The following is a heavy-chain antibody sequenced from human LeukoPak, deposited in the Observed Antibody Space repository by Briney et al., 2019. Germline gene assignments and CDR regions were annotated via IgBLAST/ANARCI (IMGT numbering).Heavy chain of an antibody. Sequence: GGSLRLSCVVSGFTFNSHSMSWVRQAPGKGLEWVADITREGSAAYYVDSVKGRFSISRDNAKNSLYLQMNSLRAEDTAVYYCAKDWHNGDDPLFDYWGQGTVVTVSS. V-gene: IGHV3-7*05. J-gene: IGHJ4*02. CDR3: AKDWHNGDDPLFDY. CDR1: GFTFNSHS. D-gene: IGHD2-8*01. CDR2: ITREGSAA.